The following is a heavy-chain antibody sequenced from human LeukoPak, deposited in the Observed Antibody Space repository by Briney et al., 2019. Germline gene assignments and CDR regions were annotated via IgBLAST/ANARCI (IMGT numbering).Heavy chain of an antibody. CDR2: IIPIFGTA. D-gene: IGHD3-10*01. J-gene: IGHJ6*03. V-gene: IGHV1-69*13. CDR3: ARGPPQRHYYGSGSTNYYYYYMDV. Sequence: GASVKVSCKASGGTFSSYAISWVRQAPGQGLEWMGGIIPIFGTANYAQKFQGRVTITADESTSTAYMELSSLRSEDTAVYYCARGPPQRHYYGSGSTNYYYYYMDVWGKGTTVTISS. CDR1: GGTFSSYA.